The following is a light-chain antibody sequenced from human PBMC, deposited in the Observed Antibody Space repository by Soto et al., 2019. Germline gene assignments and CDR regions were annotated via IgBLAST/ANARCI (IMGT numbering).Light chain of an antibody. J-gene: IGLJ1*01. V-gene: IGLV2-14*02. Sequence: QSALTQPASVSGFLGQSITMSCTGSSSDVGTFNLVSWFQQHPGKAPKLLIFEGTKRPSGVSDRFSGSKSGNTASLTISGLQAEDEADYYCCSYTSSSTLYVFATGTKVTVL. CDR1: SSDVGTFNL. CDR2: EGT. CDR3: CSYTSSSTLYV.